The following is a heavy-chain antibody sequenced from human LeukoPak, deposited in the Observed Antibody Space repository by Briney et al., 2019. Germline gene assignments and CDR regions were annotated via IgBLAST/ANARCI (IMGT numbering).Heavy chain of an antibody. V-gene: IGHV3-11*01. CDR1: GFTFSNVW. CDR2: ISSSGSTI. Sequence: NPGGSLRLSCAASGFTFSNVWMSWVRQAPGKGLEWVSYISSSGSTIYYADSVKGRFTISRDNAKNSLYLQMNSLRAEDTAVYYCAIGGDSDAFDIWGQGTMVTVSS. D-gene: IGHD2-21*02. J-gene: IGHJ3*02. CDR3: AIGGDSDAFDI.